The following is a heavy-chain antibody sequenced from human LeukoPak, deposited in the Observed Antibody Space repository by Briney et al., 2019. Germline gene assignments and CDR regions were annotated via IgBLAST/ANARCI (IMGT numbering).Heavy chain of an antibody. Sequence: AETLSLTCAVYGGSFSGYYWSWIRLPPGKGLEWIGEINHSGSTNYNSSLKRRVTISLNKSKNQFYLKLIYVTAADTAAVYFAGDHSSGRKTWFDPWGQGTLVTVYS. CDR1: GGSFSGYY. V-gene: IGHV4-34*01. D-gene: IGHD6-19*01. CDR2: INHSGST. CDR3: AGDHSSGRKTWFDP. J-gene: IGHJ5*02.